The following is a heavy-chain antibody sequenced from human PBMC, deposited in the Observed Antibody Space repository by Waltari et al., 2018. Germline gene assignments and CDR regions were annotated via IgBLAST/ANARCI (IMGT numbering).Heavy chain of an antibody. CDR1: GYTFISNG. Sequence: VKLVQSGGEVKKPGASVKVSCKASGYTFISNGISWVRQAPGQGLEWVGWVSGDDENTKEERKLQGRVSLTADTATNTAYMELTSLTADDTAVYYCAHSDYRSSWYTMDVWGQGTTVSVSS. V-gene: IGHV1-18*01. D-gene: IGHD6-13*01. CDR3: AHSDYRSSWYTMDV. CDR2: VSGDDENT. J-gene: IGHJ6*02.